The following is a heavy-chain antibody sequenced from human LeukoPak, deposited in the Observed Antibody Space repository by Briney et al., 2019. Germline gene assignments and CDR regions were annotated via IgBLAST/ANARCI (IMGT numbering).Heavy chain of an antibody. J-gene: IGHJ5*02. D-gene: IGHD3-16*02. V-gene: IGHV1-46*01. CDR1: GYTFTTYY. CDR2: INPTGGTT. Sequence: ASVTVSCKASGYTFTTYYIHWVRQAPGQGIEWMAIINPTGGTTDYAQKFHGRITVTRDTSTSTAYMELTTLTSEDTAVYYCARDALSYDYSWGSYRHLGIDPWGQGTLVTVSS. CDR3: ARDALSYDYSWGSYRHLGIDP.